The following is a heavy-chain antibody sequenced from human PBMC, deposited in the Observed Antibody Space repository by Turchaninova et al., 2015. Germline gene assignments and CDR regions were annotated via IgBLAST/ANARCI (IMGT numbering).Heavy chain of an antibody. J-gene: IGHJ5*02. CDR1: GYPLSIGSY. CDR2: VSPSGTT. CDR3: ARTPWGS. Sequence: QVQLQESGPGLVKPSETLSLACAVSGYPLSIGSYRGWSRQPPGKGLEWIGTVSPSGTTFYNPALKSRVTVSVDTSKNQFSLKLSSVTAADTAVYYCARTPWGSWGQGTLVTVSS. V-gene: IGHV4-38-2*01. D-gene: IGHD3-16*01.